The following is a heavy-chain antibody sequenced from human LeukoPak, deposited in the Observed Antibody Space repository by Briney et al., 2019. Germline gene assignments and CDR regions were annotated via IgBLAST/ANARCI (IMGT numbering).Heavy chain of an antibody. D-gene: IGHD2-15*01. CDR1: GSAFSSPRMR. V-gene: IGHV2-70*04. Sequence: SGPWLLNPTQTVTLTGAIPGSAFSSPRMRVSWIRQPSGKALEWPAPLAWDDDKFYSTSLNTRLTTSKDTSNNQRALPMTNMAPMDTATYLRERITAASGTYVYCGEGTLVTVSS. CDR2: LAWDDDK. CDR3: ERITAASGTYVY. J-gene: IGHJ4*02.